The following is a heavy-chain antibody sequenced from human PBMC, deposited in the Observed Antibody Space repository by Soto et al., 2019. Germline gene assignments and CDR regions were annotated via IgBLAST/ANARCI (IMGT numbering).Heavy chain of an antibody. D-gene: IGHD1-26*01. J-gene: IGHJ4*02. CDR2: IYYSGST. V-gene: IGHV4-30-4*01. Sequence: QLRLQASGPGLVKPSQTMSLTCTVSAGSISRGDYYWSWIRQPPGKGLEWIGYIYYSGSTYYNPSLKSRVTISVDASKTQFSLKLSSVTAADTAVYYCARVVGLGATTIDSCGQGTLVTVAS. CDR1: AGSISRGDYY. CDR3: ARVVGLGATTIDS.